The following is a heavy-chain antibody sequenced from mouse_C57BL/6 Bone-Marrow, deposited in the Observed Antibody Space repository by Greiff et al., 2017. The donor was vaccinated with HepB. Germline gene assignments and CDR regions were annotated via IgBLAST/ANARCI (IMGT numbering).Heavy chain of an antibody. V-gene: IGHV1-69*01. Sequence: QVQLQQPGAELVMPGASVKLSCKASGYTFTSYWMHWVKQRPGQGLEWIGEIDPSDSYTNYNQKFKGKSTLTVDKSSSTAYMQLSSLTSEDSAVYYCARGGWLLSYFDYWGQGTTLTVSS. CDR2: IDPSDSYT. CDR1: GYTFTSYW. J-gene: IGHJ2*01. CDR3: ARGGWLLSYFDY. D-gene: IGHD2-3*01.